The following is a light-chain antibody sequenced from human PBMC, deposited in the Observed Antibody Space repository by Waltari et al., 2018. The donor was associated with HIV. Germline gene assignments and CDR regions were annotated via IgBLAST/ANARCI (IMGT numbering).Light chain of an antibody. V-gene: IGLV2-23*02. CDR3: CSYAGSSIL. J-gene: IGLJ2*01. CDR1: SSDLGSYNL. Sequence: QSALTQPASVSGSPGQSITISCTGPSSDLGSYNLVSWYQPHPGKAPKLMIYDVTKRPSGVSNRFSGSKSGNTASLTISGLQAEDEADYYCCSYAGSSILFGGGTKLTVL. CDR2: DVT.